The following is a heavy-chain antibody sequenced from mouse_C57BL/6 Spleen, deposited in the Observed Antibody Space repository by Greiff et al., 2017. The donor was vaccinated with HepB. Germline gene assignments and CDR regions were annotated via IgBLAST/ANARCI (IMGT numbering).Heavy chain of an antibody. CDR3: ARESTVPAMDY. CDR1: GYAFSSSW. Sequence: QVQLQQSGPELVKPGASVKISCKASGYAFSSSWMNWVKQRPGKGLEWIGRIYPGDGDTNYNGKFKGKATLTADKSSSTAYMQLSSLTSEDSAVYFCARESTVPAMDYWGQGTSVTVSS. J-gene: IGHJ4*01. D-gene: IGHD1-1*01. V-gene: IGHV1-82*01. CDR2: IYPGDGDT.